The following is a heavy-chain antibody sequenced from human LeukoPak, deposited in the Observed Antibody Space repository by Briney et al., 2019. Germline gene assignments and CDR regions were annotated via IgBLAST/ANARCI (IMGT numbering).Heavy chain of an antibody. V-gene: IGHV4-34*01. J-gene: IGHJ4*02. CDR3: ARGGRGIQLWKYFDY. CDR1: GGSFSGYY. Sequence: PSETLSLTCAVYGGSFSGYYWSWIRQPPGKGLEWIGEIDHSGSTNYNPSLKSRVTISVDTSKNQFSLKLSSVTAADTAVYYCARGGRGIQLWKYFDYWGQGTLVTVSS. D-gene: IGHD5-18*01. CDR2: IDHSGST.